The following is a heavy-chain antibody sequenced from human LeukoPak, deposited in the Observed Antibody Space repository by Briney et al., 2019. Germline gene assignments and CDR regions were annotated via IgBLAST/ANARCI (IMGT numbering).Heavy chain of an antibody. V-gene: IGHV1-8*01. Sequence: ASVKVSCKASGYTFTSYDINWVRQATGQGLEWMGWMNPNSGNTGYAQKFQGRVTMTRNTSISTAYMELSSLRSEDTAVYYCARRGYFDWLSLYYYYMDVWGKGTTVTISS. CDR3: ARRGYFDWLSLYYYYMDV. D-gene: IGHD3-9*01. J-gene: IGHJ6*03. CDR1: GYTFTSYD. CDR2: MNPNSGNT.